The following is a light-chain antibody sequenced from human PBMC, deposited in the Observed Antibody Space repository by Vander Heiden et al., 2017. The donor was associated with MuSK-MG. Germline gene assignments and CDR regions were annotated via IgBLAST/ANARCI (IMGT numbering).Light chain of an antibody. V-gene: IGLV2-11*01. J-gene: IGLJ3*02. Sequence: VPISCPGTSRDVGCYNFVSWYQQHPGNAPKLLLYDVSKRPSELTARFSGSKSGNPASLTTSGLHAEDEADFYCCSEAGSYNTWVFGGGTKLTVL. CDR2: DVS. CDR3: CSEAGSYNTWV. CDR1: SRDVGCYNF.